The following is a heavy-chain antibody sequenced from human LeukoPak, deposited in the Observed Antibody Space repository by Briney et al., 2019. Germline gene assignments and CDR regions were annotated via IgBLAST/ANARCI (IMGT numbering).Heavy chain of an antibody. CDR3: ARDSDYDSSGPLDY. CDR2: ISYDGSNK. D-gene: IGHD3-22*01. V-gene: IGHV3-30-3*01. Sequence: GGSLRLSCAASGFTFSSYAMHWVRQAPGKGLEWVAVISYDGSNKYYADSVKGRFTISRDNSKNTLYLQMNSLRAEDTAAYYCARDSDYDSSGPLDYWGQGTPVTVSS. CDR1: GFTFSSYA. J-gene: IGHJ4*02.